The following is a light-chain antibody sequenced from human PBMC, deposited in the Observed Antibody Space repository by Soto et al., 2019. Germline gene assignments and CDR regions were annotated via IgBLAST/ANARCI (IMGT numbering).Light chain of an antibody. J-gene: IGLJ3*02. CDR3: ETWDSNTHTV. Sequence: QPVLTQSSSASASLGSSVKLTCTLSSGHSSYIIAWHQQQPGKAPRYLMKLEGSGSYNKGSGVPDRFSGSSSGADRYLTISTPQFEDEADYYCETWDSNTHTVFGGGTKLTVL. V-gene: IGLV4-60*02. CDR2: LEGSGSY. CDR1: SGHSSYI.